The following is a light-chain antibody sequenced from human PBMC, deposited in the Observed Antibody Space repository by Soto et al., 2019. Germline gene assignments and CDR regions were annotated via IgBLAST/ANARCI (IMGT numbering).Light chain of an antibody. V-gene: IGKV1-39*01. CDR3: QQSYSAPLT. Sequence: DIQMTQSPSSLSASVGDRVTITCRASQSISSYLNWYQQKPGKAPKLLINAASSLQSGVPSRFSGSGSGTDFTLTISSLLPEDFATCYCQQSYSAPLTFGGGTKVEIK. CDR1: QSISSY. CDR2: AAS. J-gene: IGKJ4*01.